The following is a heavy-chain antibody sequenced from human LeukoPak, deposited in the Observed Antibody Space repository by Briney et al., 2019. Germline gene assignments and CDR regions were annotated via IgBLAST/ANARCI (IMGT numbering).Heavy chain of an antibody. CDR2: IYYSGST. V-gene: IGHV4-59*01. J-gene: IGHJ4*02. CDR1: GGSIRSYY. D-gene: IGHD6-19*01. CDR3: ARDLADSSGWDNLDY. Sequence: SETLSLTCTVSGGSIRSYYWSGMRQPPGKGLEGIGYIYYSGSTNYNPSLRSRVTISVDTSKNQFSLKLSSVTAADTAVYYCARDLADSSGWDNLDYWGQGTLVTVSS.